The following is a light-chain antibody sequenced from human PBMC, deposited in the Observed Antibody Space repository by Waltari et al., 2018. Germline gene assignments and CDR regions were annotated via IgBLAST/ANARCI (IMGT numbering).Light chain of an antibody. CDR1: EDLNKY. Sequence: DIQMTQSPSSLSASVGDRVTITCRESEDLNKYLNWYQQKPGKAPRLLISATSTLRSGVPSRFSGSSSGTDFSLTISSLQAEDFAIYYCQQSYRAPLTFGGGTKVEI. CDR2: ATS. J-gene: IGKJ4*01. CDR3: QQSYRAPLT. V-gene: IGKV1-39*01.